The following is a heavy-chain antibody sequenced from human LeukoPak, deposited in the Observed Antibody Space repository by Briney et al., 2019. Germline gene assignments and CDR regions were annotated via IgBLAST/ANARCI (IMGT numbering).Heavy chain of an antibody. CDR3: AGPQTYYYGSGSYYNVDYYYYGMDV. CDR1: GGSISSYY. J-gene: IGHJ6*02. V-gene: IGHV4-59*12. Sequence: SETLSLTCTVSGGSISSYYWNWIRQSPGKGLEWIGYIYYTGSTNYNPSLRSRVTISVDTSKNQFSLKLSSVTAADTAVYYCAGPQTYYYGSGSYYNVDYYYYGMDVWGQGTTVTVSS. CDR2: IYYTGST. D-gene: IGHD3-10*01.